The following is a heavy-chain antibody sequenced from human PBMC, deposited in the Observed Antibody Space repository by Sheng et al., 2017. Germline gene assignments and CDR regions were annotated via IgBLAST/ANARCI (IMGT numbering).Heavy chain of an antibody. J-gene: IGHJ4*02. Sequence: QVQLVESGGGVVQPGRSLRLSCAASGFTFSSYAMHWVRQAPGKGLEWVAVISYDGSNKYYADSVKGRFTISRDNSKNTLYLQMNSLRAEDTAVYYCARGLVSSSWGAGVGYWGQGTLVTVSS. V-gene: IGHV3-30-3*01. CDR1: GFTFSSYA. D-gene: IGHD6-13*01. CDR3: ARGLVSSSWGAGVGY. CDR2: ISYDGSNK.